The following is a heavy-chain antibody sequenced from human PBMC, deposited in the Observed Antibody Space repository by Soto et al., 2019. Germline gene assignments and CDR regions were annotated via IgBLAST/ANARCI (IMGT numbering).Heavy chain of an antibody. V-gene: IGHV4-59*01. J-gene: IGHJ4*02. D-gene: IGHD3-10*01. CDR3: ARGGDNSPWYYSL. CDR1: GGSINNNY. CDR2: IFSNGRT. Sequence: PWETLSLTCTVSGGSINNNYWSWIRQPPGRGLEWIGYIFSNGRTNYNPSLETRVAISVDTSKNQLSLKLRSVTAADTAVYYCARGGDNSPWYYSLWGQGTLVTVSS.